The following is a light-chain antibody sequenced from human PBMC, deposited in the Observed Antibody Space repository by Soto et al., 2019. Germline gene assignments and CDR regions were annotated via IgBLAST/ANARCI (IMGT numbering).Light chain of an antibody. J-gene: IGKJ5*01. CDR1: QTVNNN. CDR2: GAS. CDR3: QQYNNWPIT. Sequence: VMTQAPATLSVSPGEGATLSCRASQTVNNNVAWYQLKDGQVPRLLIYGASTRATGIPARISGSGSGTEFTLTISSLQSEDFAVYYCQQYNNWPITFGPGTRLEIK. V-gene: IGKV3-15*01.